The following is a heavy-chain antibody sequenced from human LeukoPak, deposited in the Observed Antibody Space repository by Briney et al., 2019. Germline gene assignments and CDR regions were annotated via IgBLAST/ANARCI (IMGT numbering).Heavy chain of an antibody. J-gene: IGHJ4*02. CDR2: ISYDGSNK. Sequence: PGRSLRLSCAASGFTFSSYAMHWVRQAPGKGLEWVAVISYDGSNKYYADSVKGRFTISRDNSKNTLYLEMNSPRAEDTAGYYCAREQIVASIAFYYWGQGTLVTVSS. D-gene: IGHD5-12*01. CDR3: AREQIVASIAFYY. CDR1: GFTFSSYA. V-gene: IGHV3-30*04.